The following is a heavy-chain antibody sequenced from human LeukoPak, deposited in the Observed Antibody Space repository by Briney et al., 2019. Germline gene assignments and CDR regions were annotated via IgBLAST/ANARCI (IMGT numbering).Heavy chain of an antibody. Sequence: PGGSLRLSCAASGFTFDDYAMHWVRQAPGKGLEWVSLISWDGGSTYYADSVKGRFTISRDNSKNSLYLQMNSLRAEDTALYYRAKQAPRLLGSSWYFDYWGQGTLVTVSS. J-gene: IGHJ4*02. V-gene: IGHV3-43D*03. CDR1: GFTFDDYA. D-gene: IGHD6-13*01. CDR2: ISWDGGST. CDR3: AKQAPRLLGSSWYFDY.